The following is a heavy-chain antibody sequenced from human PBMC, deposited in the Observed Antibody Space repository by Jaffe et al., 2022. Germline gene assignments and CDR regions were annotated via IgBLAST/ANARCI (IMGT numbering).Heavy chain of an antibody. CDR2: ISYDGSNK. CDR1: GFTFSSYG. D-gene: IGHD2-15*01. V-gene: IGHV3-30*18. Sequence: QVQLVESGGGVVQPGRSLRLSCAASGFTFSSYGMHWVRQAPGKGLEWVAVISYDGSNKYYADSVKGRFTISRDNSKNTLYLQMNSLRAEDTAVYYCAKENKPKIVVVVAATGGLDYWGQGTLVTVSS. CDR3: AKENKPKIVVVVAATGGLDY. J-gene: IGHJ4*02.